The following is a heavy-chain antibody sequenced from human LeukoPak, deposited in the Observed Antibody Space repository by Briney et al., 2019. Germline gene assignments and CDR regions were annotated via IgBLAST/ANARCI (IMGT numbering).Heavy chain of an antibody. V-gene: IGHV3-30*18. CDR3: AKRLVPGKLRLGNLSFSNN. Sequence: GGSLRLSCAASGFTFSSYGMHWVRQAPGKGLEWVAVISYDGSNKYYADSVKGRFTISRDNSKNTLYLQMNSLRAEDTAVYYCAKRLVPGKLRLGNLSFSNNGAQGPL. CDR1: GFTFSSYG. CDR2: ISYDGSNK. D-gene: IGHD3-16*02. J-gene: IGHJ4*02.